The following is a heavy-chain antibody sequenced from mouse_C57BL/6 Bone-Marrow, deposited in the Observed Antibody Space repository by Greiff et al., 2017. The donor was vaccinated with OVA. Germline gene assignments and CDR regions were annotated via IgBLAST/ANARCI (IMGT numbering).Heavy chain of an antibody. CDR3: ARPPYGYDSDY. Sequence: QVQLKQPGAELVKPGASVKMSCKASGYTFTSYWITWVKQRPGQGLEWIGDIYPGSGSTNYNEKFKSKATLTVDTSSSTAYMQLSSLTSEDSAVYYCARPPYGYDSDYWGQGTTLTVSS. V-gene: IGHV1-55*01. J-gene: IGHJ2*01. CDR2: IYPGSGST. D-gene: IGHD2-2*01. CDR1: GYTFTSYW.